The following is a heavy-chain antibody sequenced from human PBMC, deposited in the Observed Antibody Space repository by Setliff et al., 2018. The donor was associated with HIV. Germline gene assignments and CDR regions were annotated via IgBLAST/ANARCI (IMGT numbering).Heavy chain of an antibody. Sequence: SVKVSCKASGGPFSSDAISWVRQAPGQGLEWMGGIVPIYGTANYAQKFQGRVTITADESSSTAYMELSSLRSEDTAVYYCATGGYYYYDKSDYYYHIDVWGKGTTVTVSS. CDR3: ATGGYYYYDKSDYYYHIDV. CDR1: GGPFSSDA. V-gene: IGHV1-69*13. D-gene: IGHD3-22*01. J-gene: IGHJ6*03. CDR2: IVPIYGTA.